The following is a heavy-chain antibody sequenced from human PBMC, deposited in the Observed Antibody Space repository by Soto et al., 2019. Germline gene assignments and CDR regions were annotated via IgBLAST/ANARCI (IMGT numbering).Heavy chain of an antibody. CDR1: GFTPSDYD. D-gene: IGHD3-22*01. CDR2: ISYDGSNE. Sequence: QVQMVESGGGVVQPGRSLRLSCAASGFTPSDYDLHWVRQAPGKGLEWVAFISYDGSNEQYADSVRGRFTISRDNSKNTLYLQMNSLRHEETAVYRCAKGAHYYDSYSGAFNIWGQGTVVTVSS. V-gene: IGHV3-30*18. J-gene: IGHJ3*02. CDR3: AKGAHYYDSYSGAFNI.